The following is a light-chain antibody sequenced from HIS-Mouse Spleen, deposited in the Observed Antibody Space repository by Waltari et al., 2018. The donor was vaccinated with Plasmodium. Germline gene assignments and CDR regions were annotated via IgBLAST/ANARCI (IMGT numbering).Light chain of an antibody. Sequence: EIVMPQSPATLSVSPGDSATLSCRASQSVSSNLAGYQQKPGQAPRLLIYGASTRATGIPARFSGSGSGTEFTLTISSLQSEDFAVYYCQQYNNWSFTFGPGTKVDIK. V-gene: IGKV3-15*01. J-gene: IGKJ3*01. CDR1: QSVSSN. CDR3: QQYNNWSFT. CDR2: GAS.